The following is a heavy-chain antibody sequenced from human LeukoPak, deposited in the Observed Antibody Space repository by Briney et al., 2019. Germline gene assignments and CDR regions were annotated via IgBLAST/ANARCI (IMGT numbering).Heavy chain of an antibody. V-gene: IGHV1-18*01. J-gene: IGHJ4*02. Sequence: GASVKVSCKPSGYSFTRKGISWVRQAPGQGLEWMAWISVSSGDTKFAQNFQDRVTLTTDTSTSTAYMELRGLRSDDTAVYYCARDVDFAFDYWGQGTLVTVSS. CDR3: ARDVDFAFDY. CDR2: ISVSSGDT. CDR1: GYSFTRKG. D-gene: IGHD3-9*01.